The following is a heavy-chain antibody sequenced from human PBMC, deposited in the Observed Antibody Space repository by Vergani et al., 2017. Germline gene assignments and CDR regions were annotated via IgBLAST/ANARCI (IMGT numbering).Heavy chain of an antibody. CDR1: GFTFSIYA. D-gene: IGHD5-24*01. V-gene: IGHV3-23*01. J-gene: IGHJ4*02. Sequence: EVQLLESGGGLVQPGGSLRLSCAASGFTFSIYAMSWVRQAPGKGLEWVSVMSGGGGITYYADSVKGRFTISRDNSKNTLYLQMNSLRADDTAVYYCARRRDGYNTFDYWGQGTLVTVSS. CDR3: ARRRDGYNTFDY. CDR2: MSGGGGIT.